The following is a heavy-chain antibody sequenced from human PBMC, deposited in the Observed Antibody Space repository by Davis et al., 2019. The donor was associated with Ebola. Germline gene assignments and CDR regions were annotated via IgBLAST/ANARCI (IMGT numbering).Heavy chain of an antibody. CDR1: GGSISSSNW. CDR3: ARDLLAAAGAFDI. V-gene: IGHV4-4*02. Sequence: SETLSLTCAVSGGSISSSNWWSWVRQPPGKGLEWIGEIYHSGSTNYNPSLKSRVTISVDTSKNQFSLKLSSVTAADTAVYYCARDLLAAAGAFDIWGQGTMVTVSS. J-gene: IGHJ3*02. CDR2: IYHSGST. D-gene: IGHD6-13*01.